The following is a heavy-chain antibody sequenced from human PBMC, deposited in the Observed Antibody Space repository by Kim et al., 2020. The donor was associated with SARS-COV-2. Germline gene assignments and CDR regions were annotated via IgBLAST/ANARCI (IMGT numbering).Heavy chain of an antibody. V-gene: IGHV3-72*01. Sequence: SYATEYAASVKGRFTISRDDSKNSLYLQINSLKTEDTAVYYCARSPYYYDLWGQGTLVTVSS. D-gene: IGHD3-22*01. J-gene: IGHJ4*02. CDR2: SYAT. CDR3: ARSPYYYDL.